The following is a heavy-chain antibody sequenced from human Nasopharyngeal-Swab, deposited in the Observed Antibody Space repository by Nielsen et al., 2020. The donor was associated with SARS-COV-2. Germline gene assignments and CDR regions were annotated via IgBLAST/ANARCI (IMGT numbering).Heavy chain of an antibody. D-gene: IGHD6-13*01. CDR1: GFTFSDYY. CDR3: ARGPSNSRFDF. CDR2: ISDSGTTM. J-gene: IGHJ5*01. V-gene: IGHV3-11*01. Sequence: GESLKISCVGSGFTFSDYYMSWIRQAPGKGLEWVSYISDSGTTMYADSVKGQFTISRDNAQNSVYLQLNSLRAEDTAVYYCARGPSNSRFDFWGQGSLVTVSS.